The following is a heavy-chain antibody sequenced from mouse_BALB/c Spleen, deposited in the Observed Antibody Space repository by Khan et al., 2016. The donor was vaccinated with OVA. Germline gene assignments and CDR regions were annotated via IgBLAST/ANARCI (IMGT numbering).Heavy chain of an antibody. CDR3: TRTPGYYGSNYFDQ. J-gene: IGHJ2*03. CDR1: GFTFSDYG. V-gene: IGHV5-9-3*01. CDR2: ISSGGSFT. D-gene: IGHD1-1*01. Sequence: EVELVESGGDLVKPGGSLKLSCAASGFTFSDYGMSWVRQTPEKRLEWVATISSGGSFTYYLDIVKGRFTISRDSAKNTLYLQMSSLRSEDTAMYYCTRTPGYYGSNYFDQWGQGSSLTVSS.